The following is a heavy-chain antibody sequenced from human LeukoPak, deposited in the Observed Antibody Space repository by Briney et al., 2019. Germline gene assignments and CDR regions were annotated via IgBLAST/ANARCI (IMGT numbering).Heavy chain of an antibody. CDR3: AILPAAIPFDH. CDR1: GFAFSSYS. V-gene: IGHV3-21*01. J-gene: IGHJ4*02. CDR2: ISSSSSYI. Sequence: GSLRLSCAASGFAFSSYSMNWVRPAPGKGLEWVSSISSSSSYIYYADSVKGRFTISRDNAKNSLYLQMNSLRAEDTAVYYCAILPAAIPFDHWGQGTLVTVSS. D-gene: IGHD2-2*01.